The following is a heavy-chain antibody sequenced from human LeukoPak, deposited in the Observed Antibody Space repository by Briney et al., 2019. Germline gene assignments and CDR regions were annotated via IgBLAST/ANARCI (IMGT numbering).Heavy chain of an antibody. Sequence: PGRSLRLSCAASGFTFSSYGMHWVRQAPGKGLEWVAVISYDGSNKYYADSVKGRFTISRDNSKNTLYLQMNSLRAEDTAVYYCAKDKYGILTGYANWGQGTLVTVSS. CDR1: GFTFSSYG. V-gene: IGHV3-30*18. CDR2: ISYDGSNK. J-gene: IGHJ4*02. CDR3: AKDKYGILTGYAN. D-gene: IGHD3-9*01.